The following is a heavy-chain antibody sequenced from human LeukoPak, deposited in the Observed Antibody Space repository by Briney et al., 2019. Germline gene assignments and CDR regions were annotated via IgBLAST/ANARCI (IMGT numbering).Heavy chain of an antibody. CDR1: RFIFTNYG. CDR3: AKGHGDSSGYYYFDS. V-gene: IGHV3-23*01. Sequence: GGSLRLSCAASRFIFTNYGMSWVRQAPGKGLEWVSAIRGNAGTTYYADSVKGRFTIFRDNSKNMLYLQMNSLRVEDTAVYYCAKGHGDSSGYYYFDSWGQGTLVTVSS. J-gene: IGHJ4*02. D-gene: IGHD3-22*01. CDR2: IRGNAGTT.